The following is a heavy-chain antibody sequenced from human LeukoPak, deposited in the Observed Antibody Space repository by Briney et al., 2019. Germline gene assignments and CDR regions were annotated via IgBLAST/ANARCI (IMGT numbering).Heavy chain of an antibody. J-gene: IGHJ4*02. CDR2: IRYDGSNK. D-gene: IGHD3-16*02. CDR3: AKDGNPDYVWGSYRFYYFDY. Sequence: PGGSLRLSCATSGFSFSSYAMSWVRQAPGKGLEWVTFIRYDGSNKYYADSVQGRFTISRDNSKNTLYLQMNSLRAEDTAVYYCAKDGNPDYVWGSYRFYYFDYWGQGTLVTVSS. CDR1: GFSFSSYA. V-gene: IGHV3-30*02.